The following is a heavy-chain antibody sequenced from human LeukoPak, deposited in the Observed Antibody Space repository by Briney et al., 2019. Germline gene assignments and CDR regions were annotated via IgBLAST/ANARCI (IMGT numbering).Heavy chain of an antibody. CDR2: IYDSGNS. Sequence: SETLSLTCTVSGGSISSYYWSWIRQPPGKGLEWIGYIYDSGNSNYNPSLKSRVTMSVDASKNQFSLKLNSVTAADTAVYYCAKSNGYGLVDIWGQGTMVTVSS. D-gene: IGHD3-10*01. V-gene: IGHV4-59*12. CDR3: AKSNGYGLVDI. CDR1: GGSISSYY. J-gene: IGHJ3*02.